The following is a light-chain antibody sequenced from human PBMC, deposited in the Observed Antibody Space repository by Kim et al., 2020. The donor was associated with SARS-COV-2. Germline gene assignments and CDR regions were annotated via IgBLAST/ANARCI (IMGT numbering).Light chain of an antibody. V-gene: IGKV1-6*01. CDR1: QGIRND. Sequence: TSIGYAVTVTGPASQGIRNDLGWYQQKPGKDLKLMINSTSSQQSGVPSRFRGSGSGTDLTLTSSSRQPEEFATDYCLQEFKYPWTLGQGTKLEI. J-gene: IGKJ2*02. CDR2: STS. CDR3: LQEFKYPWT.